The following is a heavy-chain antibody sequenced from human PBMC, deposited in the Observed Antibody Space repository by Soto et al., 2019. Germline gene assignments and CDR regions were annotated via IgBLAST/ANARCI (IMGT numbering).Heavy chain of an antibody. CDR1: GFTFSSYA. J-gene: IGHJ5*01. CDR3: AKGIGKAFTASRWFDS. V-gene: IGHV3-23*01. CDR2: IGGSGGDT. Sequence: EVQLLESGGDLVQPGGSLRLSCAASGFTFSSYAMSWVRQAAGKDMEWVSIIGGSGGDTHYADSVKGRFIISRDNSRNTLYMEMNNLRVEDTAVYYCAKGIGKAFTASRWFDSWGQGTLVTVSP. D-gene: IGHD2-21*01.